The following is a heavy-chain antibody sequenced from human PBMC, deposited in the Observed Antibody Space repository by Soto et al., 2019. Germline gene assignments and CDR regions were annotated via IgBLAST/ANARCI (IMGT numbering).Heavy chain of an antibody. CDR1: GGTFSSYA. CDR2: ITPIFGTA. CDR3: ARVGDSYILTVP. Sequence: SVKVSCKASGGTFSSYAISWVRQAPGQGLEWMGGITPIFGTANYAQKFQGRVTITADESTSTAYMELSSLRSEDTAVYYCARVGDSYILTVPWGQGTLVTVSS. D-gene: IGHD3-9*01. J-gene: IGHJ5*02. V-gene: IGHV1-69*13.